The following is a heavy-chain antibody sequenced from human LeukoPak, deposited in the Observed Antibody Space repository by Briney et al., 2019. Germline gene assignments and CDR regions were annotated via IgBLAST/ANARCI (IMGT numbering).Heavy chain of an antibody. CDR2: ISSNGGST. CDR1: DSPSVAML. V-gene: IGHV3-64*01. CDR3: ASDYYDSSGYYFHY. J-gene: IGHJ4*02. D-gene: IGHD3-22*01. Sequence: PGGSLDSPVQPLDSPSVAMLFTGSARLQGRDWNVSAISSNGGSTYYANSVKGRFTISRDNSKNTPYLQMGSLRAEDMAVYYCASDYYDSSGYYFHYWGQGTLVTVSS.